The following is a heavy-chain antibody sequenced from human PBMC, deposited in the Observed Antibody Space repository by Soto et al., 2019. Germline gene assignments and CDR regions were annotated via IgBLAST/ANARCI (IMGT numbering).Heavy chain of an antibody. CDR1: GGSFSGYY. V-gene: IGHV4-34*01. Sequence: QVQLQQWGAGLLKPSETLSLTCAVYGGSFSGYYWSWIRQPPGKGLEWTGEINHSGSTNYNPSLKSRVTISVDTSKNQVSLKLSSVTAADTAMYYCARSLMISCGGVGYWGQGTLVTVSS. D-gene: IGHD3-16*01. J-gene: IGHJ4*02. CDR3: ARSLMISCGGVGY. CDR2: INHSGST.